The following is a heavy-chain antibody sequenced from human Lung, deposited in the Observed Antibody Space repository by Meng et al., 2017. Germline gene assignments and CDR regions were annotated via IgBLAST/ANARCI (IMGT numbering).Heavy chain of an antibody. D-gene: IGHD1-7*01. V-gene: IGHV4-4*02. CDR3: ARETLRELGLFHY. J-gene: IGHJ4*02. Sequence: QLQLQEVGPRLVQPSGTLSLARAVSGDSITRTQWWSWLRQTPGKGLEWIGEISHSGSTVYRPSLQGRVSISLDKSNNEFSLKLTSVTAADTAVYYCARETLRELGLFHYWGQGILVTVSS. CDR2: ISHSGST. CDR1: GDSITRTQW.